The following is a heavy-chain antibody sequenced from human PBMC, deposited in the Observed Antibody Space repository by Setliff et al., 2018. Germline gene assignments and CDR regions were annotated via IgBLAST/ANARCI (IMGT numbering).Heavy chain of an antibody. CDR1: GYSISSGYY. CDR2: IYYSGST. J-gene: IGHJ4*02. Sequence: PSETLSLTCAVSGYSISSGYYWGWIRQPPGKGLEWIGSIYYSGSTYYNPSLKSRVTISVDTSKNQFSLKLSSVTAADTAVYYCAREWADKWELLGPFDYWGQGTLVTVSS. V-gene: IGHV4-38-2*02. CDR3: AREWADKWELLGPFDY. D-gene: IGHD1-26*01.